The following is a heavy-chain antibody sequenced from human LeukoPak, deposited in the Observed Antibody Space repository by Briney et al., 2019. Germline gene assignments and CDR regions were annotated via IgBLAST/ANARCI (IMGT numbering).Heavy chain of an antibody. CDR3: ARDMVVAAAYYYYGMDV. J-gene: IGHJ6*02. Sequence: ASVKVSCKASGYTFTTYDINWVRQATGQGLEWVGWMSPNTGNTGYAQKFQGRVTMTRNTSISTAYMELSSLRSEDTAVYYCARDMVVAAAYYYYGMDVWGQGTTVTVSS. CDR2: MSPNTGNT. CDR1: GYTFTTYD. D-gene: IGHD2-15*01. V-gene: IGHV1-8*01.